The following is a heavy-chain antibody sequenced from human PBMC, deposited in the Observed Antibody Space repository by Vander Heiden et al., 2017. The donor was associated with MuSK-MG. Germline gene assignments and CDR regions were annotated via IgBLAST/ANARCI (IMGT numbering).Heavy chain of an antibody. CDR2: VYYSGRT. J-gene: IGHJ5*02. CDR1: GGSIRSTGHF. CDR3: ARERSGLLQHLT. V-gene: IGHV4-39*07. Sequence: QLQLQASGPGLVKPSETLSLTCSVPGGSIRSTGHFWGWIRQPPGKGLEWIGSVYYSGRTYYNPSLKSRVSVSADSAMNQFSLRLTSVTAADTAVYYCARERSGLLQHLTWGQGTLVFVSS.